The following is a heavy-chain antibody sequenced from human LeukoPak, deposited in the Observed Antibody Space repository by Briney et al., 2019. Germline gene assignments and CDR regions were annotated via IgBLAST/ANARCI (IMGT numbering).Heavy chain of an antibody. CDR1: GFIFSDSP. J-gene: IGHJ4*01. CDR3: TRQPQGTGTVDY. D-gene: IGHD3/OR15-3a*01. Sequence: QSGGSLKLSCAASGFIFSDSPIHWVRQASGNGLEWVGRVRSKEDGYATGYAASVKGRFTISRDDSKNMVYLQMNSLKTEDTAVYYCTRQPQGTGTVDYWGQGTLVTVSS. V-gene: IGHV3-73*01. CDR2: VRSKEDGYAT.